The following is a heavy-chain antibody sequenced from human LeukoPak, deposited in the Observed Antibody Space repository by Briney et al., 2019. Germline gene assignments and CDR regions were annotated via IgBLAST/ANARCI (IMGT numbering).Heavy chain of an antibody. Sequence: EASVKVSCKASGGTFSSYAISWVRQAPGQGLEWMGWISAYNGNTNYAQKLQGRVTMTTDTSTSTAYMELRSLRSDDTAVYYCARGLSSSGYSYFDYWGQGTLVTVSS. CDR3: ARGLSSSGYSYFDY. CDR1: GGTFSSYA. D-gene: IGHD3-22*01. V-gene: IGHV1-18*01. J-gene: IGHJ4*02. CDR2: ISAYNGNT.